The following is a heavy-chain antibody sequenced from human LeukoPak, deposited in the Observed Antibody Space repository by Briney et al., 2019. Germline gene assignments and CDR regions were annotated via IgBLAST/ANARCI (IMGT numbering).Heavy chain of an antibody. CDR3: ARTPGMVVVKTFYCMDV. D-gene: IGHD3-22*01. CDR2: INPNSGDT. V-gene: IGHV1-2*06. CDR1: GYTFTGYY. J-gene: IGHJ6*02. Sequence: ASVKVSCKTSGYTFTGYYMHWVRQAPGQGLEWMGRINPNSGDTNYAQKFQGRVTMTTDTSTSTAYMELKNLRSDDTAVYYCARTPGMVVVKTFYCMDVWGQGTTVTVSS.